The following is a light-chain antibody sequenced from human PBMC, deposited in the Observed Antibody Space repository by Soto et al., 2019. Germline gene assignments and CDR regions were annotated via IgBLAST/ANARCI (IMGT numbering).Light chain of an antibody. V-gene: IGKV3-20*01. CDR3: QQYGSSPPFT. CDR1: QSVSSSY. Sequence: EIVLTQSPGTLSLSPGERATLSCRASQSVSSSYLAWYQQKPGQAPRLLIDGASSRATGSPGRFSGSGSGADFTPTTSTLEPEDFAVYYCQQYGSSPPFTFGRGTKVVIK. J-gene: IGKJ4*01. CDR2: GAS.